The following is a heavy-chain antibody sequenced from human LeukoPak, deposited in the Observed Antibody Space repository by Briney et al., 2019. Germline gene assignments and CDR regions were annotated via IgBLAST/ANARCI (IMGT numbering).Heavy chain of an antibody. V-gene: IGHV3-23*01. CDR1: GFTFSSYA. D-gene: IGHD6-13*01. J-gene: IGHJ3*02. CDR3: AKAFREYGSSTYSSFDI. CDR2: ITGTT. Sequence: GGSLRLSCAASGFTFSSYAMSWVRQAAGKGLQWVSTITGTTHYADSVRGRFTISRDNSKNILYLQMNSLSTEDTAIYYCAKAFREYGSSTYSSFDIWGQGTMVTVSS.